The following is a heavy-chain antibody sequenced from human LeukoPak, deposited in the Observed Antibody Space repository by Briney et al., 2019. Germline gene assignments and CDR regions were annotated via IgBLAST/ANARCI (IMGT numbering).Heavy chain of an antibody. D-gene: IGHD3-10*01. CDR2: ISSSSSYI. J-gene: IGHJ4*02. Sequence: PGGSLRLSCAASGFTFSSYSMNWVRQAPGKGLEWVSSISSSSSYIYYADSVKGRFTISRDNAKNSLYLQMNSLRAEDTAVYYCARVNTRSVWFGEMDYFDYWGQGTLVTVSS. V-gene: IGHV3-21*01. CDR1: GFTFSSYS. CDR3: ARVNTRSVWFGEMDYFDY.